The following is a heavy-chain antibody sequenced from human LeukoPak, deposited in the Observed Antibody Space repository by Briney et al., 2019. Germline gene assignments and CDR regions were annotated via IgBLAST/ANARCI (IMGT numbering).Heavy chain of an antibody. V-gene: IGHV3-23*01. Sequence: GRSLRLSCAASGFTFDDYAMNWVRQAPGKGLEWVSSISGSGSHTYYADSVQGRFTVSRDNSKNTVNLHLNTVRAEDTAVYYCAKERVSSGMMEGVLHMWGQGTTVSVSS. CDR3: AKERVSSGMMEGVLHM. CDR1: GFTFDDYA. CDR2: ISGSGSHT. J-gene: IGHJ3*02. D-gene: IGHD2-8*01.